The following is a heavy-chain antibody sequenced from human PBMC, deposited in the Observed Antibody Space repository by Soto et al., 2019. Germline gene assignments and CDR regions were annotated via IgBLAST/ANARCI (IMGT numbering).Heavy chain of an antibody. J-gene: IGHJ6*02. V-gene: IGHV4-59*08. CDR1: GGSISSYY. Sequence: SETLSLTCTVSGGSISSYYWSWIRQPPGKGLEWIGYIYYSGSTNYNPSLKSRVTISVDTSKNQFSLKLSSVTAADTAVYYCARSNYYGMDVWGQGTTVTVSS. CDR2: IYYSGST. CDR3: ARSNYYGMDV.